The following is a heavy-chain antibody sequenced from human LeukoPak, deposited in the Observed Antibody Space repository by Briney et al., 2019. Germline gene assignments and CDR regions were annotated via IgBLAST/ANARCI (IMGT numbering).Heavy chain of an antibody. D-gene: IGHD1-14*01. CDR3: ARLITGGVYYMDV. CDR2: MYYSGST. J-gene: IGHJ6*03. V-gene: IGHV4-39*07. CDR1: GDSISSSNYH. Sequence: PSETLSLTCTVSGDSISSSNYHWGWIRQPPGKGLEWIGIMYYSGSTYYNPSLKSRVTLSVDTSKNHFSLRLSSVTAADTAVYYCARLITGGVYYMDVWGKGTTVTVSS.